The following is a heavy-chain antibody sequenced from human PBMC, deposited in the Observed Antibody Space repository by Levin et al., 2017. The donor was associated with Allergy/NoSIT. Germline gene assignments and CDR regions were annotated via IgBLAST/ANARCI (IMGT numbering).Heavy chain of an antibody. CDR2: IYSGGST. Sequence: SCAASGFTVSSNYMSWVRQAPGKGLEWVSVIYSGGSTYYADSVKGRFTISRDNSKNTLYLQMNSLRAEDTAVYYCARDQGHDYGDYVGWFDPWGQGTLVTVSS. D-gene: IGHD4-17*01. J-gene: IGHJ5*02. CDR3: ARDQGHDYGDYVGWFDP. V-gene: IGHV3-53*01. CDR1: GFTVSSNY.